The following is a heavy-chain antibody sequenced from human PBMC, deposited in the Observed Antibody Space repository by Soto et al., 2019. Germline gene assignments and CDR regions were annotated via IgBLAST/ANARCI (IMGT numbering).Heavy chain of an antibody. V-gene: IGHV4-39*01. D-gene: IGHD3-9*01. CDR1: DDSINSDKYY. Sequence: QLQLQESGPGLVKPSETLSLTCSVSDDSINSDKYYWGWIRQPPGKGLEWIGSIYYRGNAYYNPSLQTRVTISLDQSRSQFSLKLNSVTAADSVVYFCARLEGLATISYYFDFWGPGALVTVSS. CDR2: IYYRGNA. CDR3: ARLEGLATISYYFDF. J-gene: IGHJ4*02.